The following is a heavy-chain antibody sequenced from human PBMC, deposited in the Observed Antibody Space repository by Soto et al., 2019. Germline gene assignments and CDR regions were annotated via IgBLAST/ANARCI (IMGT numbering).Heavy chain of an antibody. CDR2: IIPIFGTA. Sequence: GASVKVSCKASGGTFSSYAISWVRQAPGQGLEWMGGIIPIFGTANYAQKFQGRVTITADESTSTAYMELSSLRSEDTAVYYCSRVVALPGYPDYWGQGSLVTVSS. J-gene: IGHJ4*02. CDR3: SRVVALPGYPDY. V-gene: IGHV1-69*13. CDR1: GGTFSSYA. D-gene: IGHD5-12*01.